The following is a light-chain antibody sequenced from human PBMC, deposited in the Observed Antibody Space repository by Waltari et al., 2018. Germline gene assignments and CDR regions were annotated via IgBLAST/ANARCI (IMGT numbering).Light chain of an antibody. CDR1: SSDIGAYI. Sequence: QSALTQPASVSGSPGQSITISCTGISSDIGAYIVSWYQHHPGKAPKLMIYAVGSRPPGVSNRFSGSKSGNTASLTISGLQAEDEADYYCLSYTTSDILGVFGGGTKLTVL. V-gene: IGLV2-14*01. J-gene: IGLJ3*02. CDR3: LSYTTSDILGV. CDR2: AVG.